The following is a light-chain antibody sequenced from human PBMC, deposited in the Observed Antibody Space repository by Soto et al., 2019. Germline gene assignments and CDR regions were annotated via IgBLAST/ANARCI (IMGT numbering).Light chain of an antibody. V-gene: IGLV2-23*02. CDR2: EVN. CDR1: SSDVGSYNL. CDR3: YSYAGSSL. Sequence: QSALTQPASVSGSPGQSITISCTGTSSDVGSYNLVSWYQQHPDKAPKLMIYEVNKRPSGVSNRFSGSKSGNTASLTISGLRAEDEADYYCYSYAGSSLFGGGTKVTVL. J-gene: IGLJ2*01.